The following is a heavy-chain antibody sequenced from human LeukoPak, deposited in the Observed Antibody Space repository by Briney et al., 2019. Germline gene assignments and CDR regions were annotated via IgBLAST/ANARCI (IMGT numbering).Heavy chain of an antibody. CDR3: ARSLRVRGVPDYMDV. D-gene: IGHD3-10*02. CDR1: GFTVSSNY. CDR2: IHKNAIT. Sequence: GGSLRLSCAASGFTVSSNYMTWVRQAPGKGLEWVSVIHKNAITYYADTVKGRFTISRDNSKNMLYLQMNSLRAEDTAVYYCARSLRVRGVPDYMDVWGKGTTV. V-gene: IGHV3-53*01. J-gene: IGHJ6*03.